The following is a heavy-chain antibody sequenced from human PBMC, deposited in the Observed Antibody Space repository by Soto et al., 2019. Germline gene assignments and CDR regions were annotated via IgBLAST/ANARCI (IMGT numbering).Heavy chain of an antibody. V-gene: IGHV3-23*01. Sequence: EVQLLESGGGLVQPGGSLRLSCAASGFTFSSYAMSWVRQAPGKGLEWVSAISGSGGSTYYADSVKGRFTISRDNSKNTLYLQMNSLRAEDTAVYYCAKDQGPQWPPEYYFDYWGQGTLVTVSS. J-gene: IGHJ4*02. D-gene: IGHD6-19*01. CDR2: ISGSGGST. CDR3: AKDQGPQWPPEYYFDY. CDR1: GFTFSSYA.